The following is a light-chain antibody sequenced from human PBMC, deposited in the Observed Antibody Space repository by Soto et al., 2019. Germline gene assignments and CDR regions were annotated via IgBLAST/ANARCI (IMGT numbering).Light chain of an antibody. J-gene: IGLJ1*01. CDR3: SSYTAYAPFYV. CDR2: DVH. CDR1: RTDVDGHDY. V-gene: IGLV2-14*03. Sequence: QCVLTQPASVSGSPGQSITISCTGARTDVDGHDYVSWYQQHPGQPPKLIIFDVHNRPSGVSGRYSGSKSGDTASLTISGLQAEDDAVYHCSSYTAYAPFYVFGTGTKVTVL.